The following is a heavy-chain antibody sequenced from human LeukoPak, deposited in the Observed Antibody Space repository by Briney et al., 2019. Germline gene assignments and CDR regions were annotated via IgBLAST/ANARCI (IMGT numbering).Heavy chain of an antibody. V-gene: IGHV1-2*02. CDR1: GYTFTGYY. CDR3: ARDRAVVVPAAIDDY. D-gene: IGHD2-2*01. Sequence: ASVKVSCKASGYTFTGYYMHWVRQAPGQGLEWIGWINPNSGGTNYAQKFQGRVTMTRDTSISTAYMELSRLRSDDTAVYYCARDRAVVVPAAIDDYWGQGTLVTVSS. J-gene: IGHJ4*02. CDR2: INPNSGGT.